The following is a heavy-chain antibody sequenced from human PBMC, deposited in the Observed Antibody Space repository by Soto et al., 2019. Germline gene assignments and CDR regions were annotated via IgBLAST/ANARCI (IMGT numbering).Heavy chain of an antibody. CDR2: IYYSGST. D-gene: IGHD1-20*01. CDR1: GGSISSSSYY. J-gene: IGHJ4*02. V-gene: IGHV4-39*01. Sequence: TLSLTCTVSGGSISSSSYYWGWIRQPPGKGLEWIGSIYYSGSTYYNPSLKSRVTISVDTSKNQFSLKLSSVTAADTAVYYCARQITGYYFDYWGQGTLVTVST. CDR3: ARQITGYYFDY.